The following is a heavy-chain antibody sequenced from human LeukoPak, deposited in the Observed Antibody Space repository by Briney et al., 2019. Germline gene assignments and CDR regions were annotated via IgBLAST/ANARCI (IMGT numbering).Heavy chain of an antibody. V-gene: IGHV3-30*04. J-gene: IGHJ4*02. CDR2: ISDDGRHN. CDR1: GFTFSTYA. Sequence: PGGSLRLSCAASGFTFSTYAMNWVRQAPGKGLEWVAVISDDGRHNYYADSVKGRFTISRDNSKSTLYLQMNSLRDDDSAAYFCARVYLERLTAGYFDHWAREPRSPSPQ. CDR3: ARVYLERLTAGYFDH. D-gene: IGHD2-8*01.